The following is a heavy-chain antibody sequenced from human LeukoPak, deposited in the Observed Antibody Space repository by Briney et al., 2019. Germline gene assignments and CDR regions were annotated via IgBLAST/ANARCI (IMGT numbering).Heavy chain of an antibody. CDR1: GYTFTNYG. J-gene: IGHJ5*02. Sequence: ASVKVSCKASGYTFTNYGISWVRQAPRQGLEWMGWISIYNGNTDYAQKLRGRVTMTTDTSTSTAYMELRSLRSDDTAVYYCARITYDFWSGYYMPDDPWGQGTLVTVSS. V-gene: IGHV1-18*01. D-gene: IGHD3-3*01. CDR3: ARITYDFWSGYYMPDDP. CDR2: ISIYNGNT.